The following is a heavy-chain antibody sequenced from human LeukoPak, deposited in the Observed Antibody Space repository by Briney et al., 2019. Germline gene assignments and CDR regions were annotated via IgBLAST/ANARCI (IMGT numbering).Heavy chain of an antibody. D-gene: IGHD6-13*01. CDR2: IYTSGST. J-gene: IGHJ4*02. CDR3: ARGSSSWYFFDY. Sequence: TSQTLSLTCTVSGGSISSGSYYWSWIRQPAGKGLEWIGRIYTSGSTNYNPSLKSRVTISVDTSKNQFSLKLSSVTAADTAVYYCARGSSSWYFFDYWGQGTLVSVSS. CDR1: GGSISSGSYY. V-gene: IGHV4-61*02.